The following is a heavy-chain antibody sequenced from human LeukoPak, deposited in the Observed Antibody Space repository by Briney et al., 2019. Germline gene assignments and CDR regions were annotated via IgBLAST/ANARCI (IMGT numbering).Heavy chain of an antibody. CDR2: NTNTGNP. D-gene: IGHD2-8*01. J-gene: IGHJ4*02. Sequence: NTNTGNPTYAQGFTGRFVFSLDTSVSTAYLQICSLKAEDTAVYYCARDAPGDCTNGVCSDYWGQGTLVTVSS. CDR3: ARDAPGDCTNGVCSDY. V-gene: IGHV7-4-1*01.